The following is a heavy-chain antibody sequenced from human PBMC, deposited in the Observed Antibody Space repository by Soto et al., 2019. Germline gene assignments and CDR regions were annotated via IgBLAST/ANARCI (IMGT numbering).Heavy chain of an antibody. J-gene: IGHJ4*02. CDR2: IWYDSSNK. CDR1: GFTFSSNG. D-gene: IGHD6-13*01. V-gene: IGHV3-33*06. CDR3: AKEGNMGSSHWYYFGY. Sequence: QVQLVESGGGVVQPGRSLRLSCAASGFTFSSNGMHWVRQAPGKGLEWVATIWYDSSNKYYADSVKGRFTISRDNSKNTLYLQMNNLRAEDTAVYYCAKEGNMGSSHWYYFGYWGQGTLVTVSS.